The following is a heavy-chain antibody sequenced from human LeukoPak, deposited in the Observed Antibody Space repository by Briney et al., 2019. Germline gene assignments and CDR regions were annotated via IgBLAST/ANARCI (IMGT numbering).Heavy chain of an antibody. CDR1: GFIFDDYA. Sequence: PGGSLRLSCAASGFIFDDYAMHWVRHAPGKGLEWVSGISWNSGSIGYADSVKGRFTISRDNAKNSLYLQMNSLRAEDTALYYCAKMGTVTRNFDYWGQGTLVTVSS. CDR2: ISWNSGSI. J-gene: IGHJ4*02. V-gene: IGHV3-9*01. D-gene: IGHD4-17*01. CDR3: AKMGTVTRNFDY.